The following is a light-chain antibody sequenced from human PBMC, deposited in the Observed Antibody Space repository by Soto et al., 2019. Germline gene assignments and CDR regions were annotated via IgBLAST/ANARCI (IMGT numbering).Light chain of an antibody. CDR2: AAS. Sequence: DIQMTQSPSSLSASIGDRVTITCRASQSVISYLNWYQQKPGKAPKLLIYAASSLQSGVPSRFSGSGSGTDFTLTISRLQPEDFATYYCQQSYSTPGTFGPGTKVDIK. J-gene: IGKJ3*01. CDR3: QQSYSTPGT. CDR1: QSVISY. V-gene: IGKV1-39*01.